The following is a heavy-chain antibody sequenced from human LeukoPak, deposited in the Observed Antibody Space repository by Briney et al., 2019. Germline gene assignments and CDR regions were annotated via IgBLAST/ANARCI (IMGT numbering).Heavy chain of an antibody. CDR1: GYTFSGYY. D-gene: IGHD3-3*01. CDR2: INPNSGGT. V-gene: IGHV1-2*02. CDR3: ARAFWSGYYTDY. J-gene: IGHJ4*02. Sequence: ASVKVSCKASGYTFSGYYMHWVRQAPGQGLEWMGWINPNSGGTKSAQKFQGRVTMTRDTSISTAYMELSRLRSDDTAVYYCARAFWSGYYTDYWGQGTLVTVSS.